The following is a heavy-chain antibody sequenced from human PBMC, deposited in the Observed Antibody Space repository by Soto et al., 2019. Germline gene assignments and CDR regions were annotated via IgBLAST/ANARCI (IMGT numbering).Heavy chain of an antibody. CDR3: ARWQQLVLAFDI. CDR2: INAGNGNT. D-gene: IGHD6-13*01. Sequence: ASVKVSCEASGYTFTSYAMHWVRQAPGQRLEWMGWINAGNGNTKYSQKFQGRVTITRDTSASTAYMELSSLRSEDTAVYYCARWQQLVLAFDIWGQGTTVTVSS. V-gene: IGHV1-3*01. J-gene: IGHJ3*02. CDR1: GYTFTSYA.